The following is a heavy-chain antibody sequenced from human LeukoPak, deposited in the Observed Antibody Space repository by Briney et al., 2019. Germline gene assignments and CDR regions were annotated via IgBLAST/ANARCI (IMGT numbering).Heavy chain of an antibody. J-gene: IGHJ4*02. CDR3: ARVNINNWHSCDY. D-gene: IGHD1-1*01. Sequence: SETLSLTCAVSGGSISSNNWWGWVRQPPGKGLEWIGEIYHSGSPNYNPSLKSRVTISVDKSRNHFSLNLSSVTTADTAVYYCARVNINNWHSCDYWGQGTLVTVSS. CDR2: IYHSGSP. CDR1: GGSISSNNW. V-gene: IGHV4-4*02.